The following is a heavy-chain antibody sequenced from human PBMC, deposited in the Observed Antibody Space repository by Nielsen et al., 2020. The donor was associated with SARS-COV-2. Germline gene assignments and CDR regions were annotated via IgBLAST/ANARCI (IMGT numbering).Heavy chain of an antibody. Sequence: GGSLRLSCTASGFTFSYYEMNWVRQAPGQGLEWVSYISGNGENIDYADFVEGRFTLSRDNAESSLYLQLNSLRAEDTALYYCAREQRTSGFDYWGQGILVTVSP. J-gene: IGHJ4*02. CDR3: AREQRTSGFDY. CDR1: GFTFSYYE. V-gene: IGHV3-48*03. CDR2: ISGNGENI. D-gene: IGHD2-2*01.